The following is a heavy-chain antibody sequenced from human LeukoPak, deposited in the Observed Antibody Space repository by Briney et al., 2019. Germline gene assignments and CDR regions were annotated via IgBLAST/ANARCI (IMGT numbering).Heavy chain of an antibody. CDR1: GFTFSSYA. J-gene: IGHJ6*02. D-gene: IGHD5-24*01. Sequence: PGGSLRLSCAASGFTFSSYAMAWVRQAPGKGLEWVSTIGSSAGTTLYADSVKGRFTISRDNSKNTLYLQMNGLRVEDTAVYYCARRGDGYNNGMDVWGQGTTVTVSS. CDR2: IGSSAGTT. V-gene: IGHV3-23*01. CDR3: ARRGDGYNNGMDV.